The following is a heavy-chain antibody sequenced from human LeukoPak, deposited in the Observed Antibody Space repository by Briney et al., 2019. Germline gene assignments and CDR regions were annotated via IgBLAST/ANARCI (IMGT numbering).Heavy chain of an antibody. J-gene: IGHJ4*02. D-gene: IGHD1-7*01. Sequence: PGGSLRLSCAASGFTFSSYWMHWVRQAPGKGLVWVSRISTDGSSTTYADSVKGRFTISRDNAKNTLYLQMNSLRAEDTAVYYCAKDERNWNYNLASQTYDWGQGTLVTVSS. CDR3: AKDERNWNYNLASQTYD. CDR1: GFTFSSYW. V-gene: IGHV3-74*01. CDR2: ISTDGSST.